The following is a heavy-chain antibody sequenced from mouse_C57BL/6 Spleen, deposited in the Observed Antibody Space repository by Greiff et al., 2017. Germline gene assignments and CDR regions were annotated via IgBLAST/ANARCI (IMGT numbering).Heavy chain of an antibody. V-gene: IGHV1-64*01. J-gene: IGHJ1*03. CDR2: IHPNSGST. Sequence: QVQLQQPGAELVKPGASVKLSCKASGYTFTSYWMHWVKQRPGQGLEWIGMIHPNSGSTNYNEKFKSKATLTVDKSSSTAYMQLSSLTSEDSAVYYGARHDGCSNCDFDVWGTGTTVTVSS. D-gene: IGHD2-3*01. CDR1: GYTFTSYW. CDR3: ARHDGCSNCDFDV.